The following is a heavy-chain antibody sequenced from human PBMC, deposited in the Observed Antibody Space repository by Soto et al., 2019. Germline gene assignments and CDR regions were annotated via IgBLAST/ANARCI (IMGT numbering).Heavy chain of an antibody. D-gene: IGHD3-3*01. J-gene: IGHJ4*02. CDR2: IKSKTDGGTT. CDR3: TLDFWSGYYFDY. V-gene: IGHV3-15*07. Sequence: GGSLRLSCAASGFPFSNAWMNWVRQAPGKGLEWVGRIKSKTDGGTTDYAAPVKGRFTISRDDSKNTLYLQMNSLKTEDTAVYYCTLDFWSGYYFDYWGQGALVTVSS. CDR1: GFPFSNAW.